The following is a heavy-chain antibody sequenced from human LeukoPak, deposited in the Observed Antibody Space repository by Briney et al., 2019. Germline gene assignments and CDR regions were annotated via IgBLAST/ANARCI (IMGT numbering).Heavy chain of an antibody. CDR3: ARHGSGYAKTDYYYYGMDV. CDR1: GYSFTSYW. Sequence: GEPLKISCKGSGYSFTSYWIGWVRQIPGKGLEWMGIIYPGDSDTRYSPSFQGQVTISADKSISNAYLQWSSLKASDTAMYYCARHGSGYAKTDYYYYGMDVWGQGTTVTVSS. J-gene: IGHJ6*02. V-gene: IGHV5-51*01. CDR2: IYPGDSDT. D-gene: IGHD5-12*01.